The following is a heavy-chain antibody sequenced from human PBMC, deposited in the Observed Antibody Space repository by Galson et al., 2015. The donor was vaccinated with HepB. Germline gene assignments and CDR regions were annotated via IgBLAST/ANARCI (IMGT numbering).Heavy chain of an antibody. D-gene: IGHD5-12*01. Sequence: SCAASGFTFSSYAMSWVRQAPGKGLEWVSGITGSGGNIYYADSVKGRFTISRDNSKTTLYLQMNSLRAEDTAVYYCAKDGYIVATQIYGMDVWGQGTTVTVSS. J-gene: IGHJ6*02. V-gene: IGHV3-23*01. CDR2: ITGSGGNI. CDR1: GFTFSSYA. CDR3: AKDGYIVATQIYGMDV.